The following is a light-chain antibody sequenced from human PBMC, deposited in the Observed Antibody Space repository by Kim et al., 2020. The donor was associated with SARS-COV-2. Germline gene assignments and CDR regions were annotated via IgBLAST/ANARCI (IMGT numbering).Light chain of an antibody. V-gene: IGKV1-5*03. J-gene: IGKJ2*03. CDR3: QQYNSYSGDS. Sequence: DIQITQSPSTLSASVGDRVTITCRASQSISSWLAWYQQKPGKAPKLLIYMASSLERGVPSRFSGSGSGTEFTLTISSLQPDDFATYYCQQYNSYSGDSFGQGTKLEI. CDR2: MAS. CDR1: QSISSW.